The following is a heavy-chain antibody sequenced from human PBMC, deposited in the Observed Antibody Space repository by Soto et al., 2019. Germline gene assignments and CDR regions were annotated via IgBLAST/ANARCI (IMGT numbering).Heavy chain of an antibody. CDR1: GFTFSTSG. Sequence: QVQLVESGGGVVQSGRSLRLSCAASGFTFSTSGMHWIRQAPGKGLEWVAMISHDGGATYYVDSVKGRFTISRDTDKNTLQLQMDSLRPEDTAPYYCAKDGGSCGWYDWFDRWGQGTLVTVSS. V-gene: IGHV3-30*18. J-gene: IGHJ5*02. CDR2: ISHDGGAT. CDR3: AKDGGSCGWYDWFDR. D-gene: IGHD6-19*01.